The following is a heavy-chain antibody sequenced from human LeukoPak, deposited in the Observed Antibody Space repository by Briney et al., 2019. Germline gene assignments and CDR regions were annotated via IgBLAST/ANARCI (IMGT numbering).Heavy chain of an antibody. CDR2: ISVSGNT. D-gene: IGHD2-15*01. CDR3: AKAPVTTCSGAYCYPFDY. J-gene: IGHJ4*02. CDR1: GFTLSSYA. Sequence: GGSLRLSCAASGFTLSSYAMSWVRQGPGKGLEWVSAISVSGNTYHAEYVKGRLTISSDSSNNTLYLQMNSLRAEDAAVYYCAKAPVTTCSGAYCYPFDYWGQGTLVTVSS. V-gene: IGHV3-23*01.